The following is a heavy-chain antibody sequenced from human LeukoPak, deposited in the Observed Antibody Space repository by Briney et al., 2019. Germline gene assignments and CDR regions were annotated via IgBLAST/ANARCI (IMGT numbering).Heavy chain of an antibody. J-gene: IGHJ4*02. CDR1: GFTFDSYA. D-gene: IGHD2-15*01. CDR3: ARVCIGCYSKDY. Sequence: GGSLRLSCAASGFTFDSYALHWVRQAPGKGLEYVSGISSTGGSTTFANSVKGRFTISRDNAKNTLYLQMNSLRAEDTAVYYCARVCIGCYSKDYWGQGTLVSVSS. CDR2: ISSTGGST. V-gene: IGHV3-64*01.